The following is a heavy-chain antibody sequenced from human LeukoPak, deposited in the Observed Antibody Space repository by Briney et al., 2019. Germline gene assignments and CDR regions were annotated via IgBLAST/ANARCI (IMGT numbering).Heavy chain of an antibody. CDR2: IYYSGST. CDR3: ARVEGSSWYRY. D-gene: IGHD6-13*01. V-gene: IGHV4-59*01. Sequence: SKTLSLTCTVSGGSISSYYWSWIRQPPGKGLEWIGYIYYSGSTNYNPSLKSRVTISVDTSKNQFSLKLSSVTAADTAVYYCARVEGSSWYRYWGQGTLVTVSS. CDR1: GGSISSYY. J-gene: IGHJ4*02.